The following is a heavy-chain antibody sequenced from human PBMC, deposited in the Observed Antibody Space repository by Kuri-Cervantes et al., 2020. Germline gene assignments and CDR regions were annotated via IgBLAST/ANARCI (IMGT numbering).Heavy chain of an antibody. CDR2: IDHTGTT. CDR1: GGSFSDYF. V-gene: IGHV4-34*01. J-gene: IGHJ5*02. CDR3: ARGRRNWIDP. Sequence: ESLKISCAVYGGSFSDYFWIWIRQSPGKGLEWIGEIDHTGTTNYNPSLESRVTISGDTPKNQFSLKLNSVTAADTAVYYCARGRRNWIDPWGQGTLVTVSS.